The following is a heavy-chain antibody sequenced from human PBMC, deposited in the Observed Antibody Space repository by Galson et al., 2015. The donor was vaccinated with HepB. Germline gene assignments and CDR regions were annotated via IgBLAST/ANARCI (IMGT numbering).Heavy chain of an antibody. CDR1: GDSVSNNSAA. D-gene: IGHD3-22*01. Sequence: CAISGDSVSNNSAAWNWIRQSPSRGLEWLGRTSYRSKWYNDYANSVKSRVTINSDTSKNQFSLHLKSVTPDDTAVYYCAREIHKYFYDSSGYDYWGQGSLVTVSS. CDR3: AREIHKYFYDSSGYDY. J-gene: IGHJ4*02. CDR2: TSYRSKWYN. V-gene: IGHV6-1*01.